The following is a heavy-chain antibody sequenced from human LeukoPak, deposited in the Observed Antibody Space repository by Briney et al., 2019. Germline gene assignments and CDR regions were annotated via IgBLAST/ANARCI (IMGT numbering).Heavy chain of an antibody. Sequence: GGSLRLSCAASGFTFSSYWMSWVRQAPGKGLEWEANIKQDGSEKYYVDSVKGRFTISRDNAKNSLYLQMNSLRAEDTAVYYCAREIRGYSSSSMDYWGQGTLVTVSS. D-gene: IGHD6-6*01. CDR1: GFTFSSYW. V-gene: IGHV3-7*01. CDR2: IKQDGSEK. CDR3: AREIRGYSSSSMDY. J-gene: IGHJ4*02.